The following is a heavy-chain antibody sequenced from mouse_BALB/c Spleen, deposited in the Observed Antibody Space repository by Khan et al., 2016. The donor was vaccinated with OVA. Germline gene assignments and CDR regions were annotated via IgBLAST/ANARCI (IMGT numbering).Heavy chain of an antibody. Sequence: QVQLKESGPGLVAPSQSLSITCTVSGFSLTDYGVSWIRQPPGKGLEWLGVIWGGGSTYYNSDLKSRLSISKDNSKSQAFLKMNSLQTDDTAMYYCAKGIWSYYFALDYWGQGTSVTVSS. V-gene: IGHV2-6-5*01. J-gene: IGHJ4*01. CDR1: GFSLTDYG. CDR3: AKGIWSYYFALDY. D-gene: IGHD1-1*02. CDR2: IWGGGST.